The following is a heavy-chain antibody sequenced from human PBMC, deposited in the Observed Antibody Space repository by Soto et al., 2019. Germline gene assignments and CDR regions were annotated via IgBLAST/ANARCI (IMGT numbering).Heavy chain of an antibody. D-gene: IGHD3-10*01. Sequence: QVQLVQSGAEVKKPGASVKISCKASGYTFTSYYMHWVRQAPGQGLEWMGIINPSGGSTSYAQKFQGRVTMTRDTSTSTVYMELSSLRSEDTAVYYCATVAVGSGRYYLCFDPWGQGTLVTVSS. J-gene: IGHJ5*02. CDR2: INPSGGST. V-gene: IGHV1-46*03. CDR3: ATVAVGSGRYYLCFDP. CDR1: GYTFTSYY.